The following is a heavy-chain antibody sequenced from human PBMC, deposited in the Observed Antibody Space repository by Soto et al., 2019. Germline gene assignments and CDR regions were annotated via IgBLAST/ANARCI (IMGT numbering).Heavy chain of an antibody. Sequence: PSETLSLTCTVSGGSISSSDYYRGWIRQPPGKGLEWIGNIYYNVTSYYNPSLKSRLTISADTSKNQFSLKLSSVTAADTAIYYCARLGYGGRPPLGDDPWGQGIMVTVS. D-gene: IGHD3-22*01. V-gene: IGHV4-39*01. J-gene: IGHJ5*02. CDR1: GGSISSSDYY. CDR2: IYYNVTS. CDR3: ARLGYGGRPPLGDDP.